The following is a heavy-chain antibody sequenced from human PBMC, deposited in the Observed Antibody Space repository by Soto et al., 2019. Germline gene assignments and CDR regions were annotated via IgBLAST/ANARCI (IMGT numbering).Heavy chain of an antibody. Sequence: EVQLVESGGGLVQPGGSLRLSCAASGFTFSSYSMNWVRQAPGKGLEWVSYISSSSSTIYYADSVKGRCTISRDNAKNSLYLQMNSLGAEDTAVYYCASGGGEEYSSSWYGWYNWFAPWGQGTLVTVSS. CDR3: ASGGGEEYSSSWYGWYNWFAP. J-gene: IGHJ5*02. CDR2: ISSSSSTI. D-gene: IGHD6-13*01. V-gene: IGHV3-48*01. CDR1: GFTFSSYS.